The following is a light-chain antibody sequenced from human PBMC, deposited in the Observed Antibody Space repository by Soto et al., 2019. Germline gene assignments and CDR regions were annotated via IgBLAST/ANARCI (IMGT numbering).Light chain of an antibody. CDR3: SAYTSRSTFWG. Sequence: QSALTQPASVSGSRGQSISLSCTGTSSDVDGYKYVSWYQQHPGKAPKLMIYAVSNRPSGVSNRFSGSKSGDTASLTISGLQAEDEADYYCSAYTSRSTFWGFGGGTKVTVL. J-gene: IGLJ3*02. V-gene: IGLV2-14*01. CDR2: AVS. CDR1: SSDVDGYKY.